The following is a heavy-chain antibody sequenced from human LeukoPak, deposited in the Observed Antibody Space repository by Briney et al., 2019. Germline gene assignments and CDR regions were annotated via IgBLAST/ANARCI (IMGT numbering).Heavy chain of an antibody. CDR3: VRVPPGTTIYAY. D-gene: IGHD1-14*01. Sequence: ASVKVSCKASGYTFTSYHINWVRQATGQGLEWVGWMNPNNSDIGYAQKFQGRVTMTRNTSIGTAYMELSSLRSEDTAIYYCVRVPPGTTIYAYWGQGTLVTVSS. V-gene: IGHV1-8*01. J-gene: IGHJ4*02. CDR1: GYTFTSYH. CDR2: MNPNNSDI.